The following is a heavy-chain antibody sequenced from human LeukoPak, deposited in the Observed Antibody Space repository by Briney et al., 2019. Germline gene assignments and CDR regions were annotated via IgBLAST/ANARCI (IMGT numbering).Heavy chain of an antibody. CDR1: GGSISSYF. CDR2: IYNSGST. V-gene: IGHV4-59*01. Sequence: SETLSLTCTVSGGSISSYFCSWIRQPPGKGLEWIGYIYNSGSTKYNPSLKSRVIISVDTSKNQFSLKLSSVTAADTAVYYCARGSYYCMDVWGKGTTVTVSS. J-gene: IGHJ6*03. CDR3: ARGSYYCMDV.